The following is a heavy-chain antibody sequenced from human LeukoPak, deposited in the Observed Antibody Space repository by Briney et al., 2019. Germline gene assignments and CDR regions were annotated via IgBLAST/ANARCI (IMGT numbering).Heavy chain of an antibody. CDR1: GFTFSSYG. CDR3: AKDQAEYGDYYAFDI. D-gene: IGHD4-17*01. J-gene: IGHJ3*02. Sequence: GGSLRLSCAASGFTFSSYGMHWVRQAPGKGLKWVAFIRYDGSNKYYADSVKGRFTISRDNSKNTLYLQMNSLRAEDTAVYYCAKDQAEYGDYYAFDIWGQGTMVTVSS. V-gene: IGHV3-30*02. CDR2: IRYDGSNK.